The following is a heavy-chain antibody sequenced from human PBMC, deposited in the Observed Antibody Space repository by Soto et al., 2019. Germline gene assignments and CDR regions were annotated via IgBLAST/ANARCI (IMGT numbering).Heavy chain of an antibody. CDR2: INPFDGTT. D-gene: IGHD3-22*01. Sequence: QGQWLQPGAGVKKTGASLKLPAKASGYTSTTNLMHWVEKAPEQGFEWMGIINPFDGTTTYAQKFQGRVTMTRDTSASTVHMELSSLRSEDTAVYYCARALSSGYFQGGVDVWGQGTTVTVSS. CDR1: GYTSTTNL. CDR3: ARALSSGYFQGGVDV. V-gene: IGHV1-46*01. J-gene: IGHJ6*02.